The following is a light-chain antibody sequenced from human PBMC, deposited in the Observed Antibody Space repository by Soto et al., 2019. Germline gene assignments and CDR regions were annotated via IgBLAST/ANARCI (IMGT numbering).Light chain of an antibody. J-gene: IGKJ2*01. CDR1: QSISNF. CDR2: AAS. Sequence: QMTQDPSSLSASVGDRVTMTCRASQSISNFVNWYQQKPGKAPKVLIYAASTLLSGVPTRFSGSGSGTEFTLTISSLQPEDFATYYCQQSYSTPLYTFGQGTKLEIE. CDR3: QQSYSTPLYT. V-gene: IGKV1-39*01.